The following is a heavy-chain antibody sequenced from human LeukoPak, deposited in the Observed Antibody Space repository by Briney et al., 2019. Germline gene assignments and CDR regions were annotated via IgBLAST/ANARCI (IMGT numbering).Heavy chain of an antibody. CDR1: GGSFSGYY. Sequence: SETLSLTCAVYGGSFSGYYWSWIRQPPGKGLEWIGEINHSGSTNYNTSLQSRVTISVDTSKIQLSLKLSSVTAADTAVYYCARGRYCSSTSCYIRWFDPWGQGTLVTVSS. V-gene: IGHV4-34*01. CDR2: INHSGST. CDR3: ARGRYCSSTSCYIRWFDP. D-gene: IGHD2-2*02. J-gene: IGHJ5*02.